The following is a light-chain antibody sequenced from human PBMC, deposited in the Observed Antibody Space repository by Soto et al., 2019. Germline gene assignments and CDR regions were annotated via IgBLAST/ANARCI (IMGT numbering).Light chain of an antibody. Sequence: EIVLTQSPATLSLSPGERATLSCRASQSVSSYLAWYQQKPGKAPRLLIYDAYNRATGIPARFSGSGSVTEFTLTSSGLKPEDFAVYYCQQRSNWPIPFGQGTRLEIK. CDR1: QSVSSY. V-gene: IGKV3-11*01. CDR2: DAY. CDR3: QQRSNWPIP. J-gene: IGKJ5*01.